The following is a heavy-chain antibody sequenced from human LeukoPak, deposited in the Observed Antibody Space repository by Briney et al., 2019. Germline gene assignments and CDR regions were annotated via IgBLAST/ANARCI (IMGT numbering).Heavy chain of an antibody. CDR1: GFTFGSYA. J-gene: IGHJ5*02. V-gene: IGHV3-30-3*01. D-gene: IGHD5-18*01. Sequence: PGRSLRLSCAAYGFTFGSYAMHWVRQAPGKGLKWVAVISYDGSNKYYADSVKGRFTISRDNSKNTLYLQMNSLRAEDTAVYYCARVPFGYSYGPTRGGFDPWGQGTLVTVSS. CDR2: ISYDGSNK. CDR3: ARVPFGYSYGPTRGGFDP.